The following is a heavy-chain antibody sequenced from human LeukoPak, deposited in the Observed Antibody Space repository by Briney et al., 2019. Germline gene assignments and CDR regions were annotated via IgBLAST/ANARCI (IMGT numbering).Heavy chain of an antibody. Sequence: GGSLRLSCAASGFTFSSYWMSWVRQAPGKGLEWVANVKQDGSEKYYVDSVKGRFTISRDNAKNSLYLQMNGLRAEDTAVYYCAKDPMTSVTTTAYWGQGTLVTVSS. V-gene: IGHV3-7*01. CDR2: VKQDGSEK. CDR3: AKDPMTSVTTTAY. J-gene: IGHJ4*02. CDR1: GFTFSSYW. D-gene: IGHD4-17*01.